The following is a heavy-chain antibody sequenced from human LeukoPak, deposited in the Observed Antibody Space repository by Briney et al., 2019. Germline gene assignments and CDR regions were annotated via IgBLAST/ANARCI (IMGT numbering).Heavy chain of an antibody. CDR3: ARDLPAVYYYDSSGYYLPYYYYYMDV. J-gene: IGHJ6*03. Sequence: SETLSLTCAVYSGSFSVYYWSWIRQPPGKGLEWIGEINHSGSTNYNPSLESRVTISVDTSKNQFSLKLSSVTAADTAVYYCARDLPAVYYYDSSGYYLPYYYYYMDVWGKGTTVTVSS. CDR1: SGSFSVYY. CDR2: INHSGST. D-gene: IGHD3-22*01. V-gene: IGHV4-34*01.